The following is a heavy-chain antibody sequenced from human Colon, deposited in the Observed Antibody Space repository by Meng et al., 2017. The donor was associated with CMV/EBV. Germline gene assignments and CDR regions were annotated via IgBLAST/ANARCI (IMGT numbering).Heavy chain of an antibody. CDR2: ISWNSAII. V-gene: IGHV3-9*01. Sequence: SLKISCEGSGFAFDDYALNWVRQAPGKGLEWVAGISWNSAIIGYAGSVRGRFTISRDNAKNSVYLQMNNLGPEDTALYYGAKSSGGFWSGYYLDYWGRGTLVTVPQ. CDR1: GFAFDDYA. D-gene: IGHD3-3*01. J-gene: IGHJ4*02. CDR3: AKSSGGFWSGYYLDY.